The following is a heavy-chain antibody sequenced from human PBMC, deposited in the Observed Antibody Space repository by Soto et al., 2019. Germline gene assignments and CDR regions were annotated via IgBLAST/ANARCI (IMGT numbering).Heavy chain of an antibody. CDR3: ARGSGTAMGIGY. D-gene: IGHD5-18*01. J-gene: IGHJ4*02. Sequence: AGGSLRLSCAAPGFTVSRNYMSWVRQAPGKGLEWVSVIYSGGSTYYADSVKGRFTISRDNSKNTLYLHMNSLRAERTAVYYCARGSGTAMGIGYWGKGPLVT. CDR2: IYSGGST. V-gene: IGHV3-53*01. CDR1: GFTVSRNY.